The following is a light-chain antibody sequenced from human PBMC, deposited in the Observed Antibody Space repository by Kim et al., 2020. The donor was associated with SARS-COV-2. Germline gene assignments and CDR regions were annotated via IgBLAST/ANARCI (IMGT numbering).Light chain of an antibody. Sequence: PGDRATLSCRVSQNIDTYLAWYQQRPGQAPRLLVYDASNRATGVPDRFSGSGSGTDFTLTISSLEPEDFSIYYCQQRNSWPPAVTFGGGTKVDIK. CDR3: QQRNSWPPAVT. V-gene: IGKV3-11*01. CDR1: QNIDTY. CDR2: DAS. J-gene: IGKJ4*01.